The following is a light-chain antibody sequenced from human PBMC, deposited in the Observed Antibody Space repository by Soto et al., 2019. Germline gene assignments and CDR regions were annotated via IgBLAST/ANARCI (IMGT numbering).Light chain of an antibody. CDR1: SSDVGAYNL. CDR2: DVS. V-gene: IGLV2-14*01. CDR3: SSYTGSSTVV. J-gene: IGLJ2*01. Sequence: QSALTQPASVSGSPGQSITISCTGTSSDVGAYNLVSWYQQHPGTAPNVLIYDVSNRPSGVSYRFSGSKSGNTASLTISGLQAEDEADYYCSSYTGSSTVVFGGGTKLTVL.